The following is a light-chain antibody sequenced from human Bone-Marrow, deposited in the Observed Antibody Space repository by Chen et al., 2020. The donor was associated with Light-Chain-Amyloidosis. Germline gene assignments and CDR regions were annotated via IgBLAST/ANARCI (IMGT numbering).Light chain of an antibody. CDR3: QVWDRSSDRPV. Sequence: SYVLTQPSSVSVAPVQTATIACGGNNIVSTSVHWYQQTPGQAPLLVVDDDSDRPSGIPERLSGANAGNTDTLTIRRVEAGDEADYYCQVWDRSSDRPVFGGGTKLTVL. J-gene: IGLJ3*02. CDR2: DDS. V-gene: IGLV3-21*02. CDR1: NIVSTS.